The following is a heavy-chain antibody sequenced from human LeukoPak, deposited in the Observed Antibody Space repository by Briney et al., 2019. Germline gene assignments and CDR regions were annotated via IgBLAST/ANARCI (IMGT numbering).Heavy chain of an antibody. CDR1: GGSISINSYY. V-gene: IGHV4-39*07. D-gene: IGHD3-3*01. J-gene: IGHJ6*03. CDR2: IYYSGTT. Sequence: SETLSLTCTVSGGSISINSYYWGWIRQPPGKGLEWIGHIYYSGTTYYSPSLKSRVTISVDTSKNQFSLKLSSVTAADTAVYYCARTYYDFWSGYYTYYYYYYMDVWGKGTTVTVSS. CDR3: ARTYYDFWSGYYTYYYYYYMDV.